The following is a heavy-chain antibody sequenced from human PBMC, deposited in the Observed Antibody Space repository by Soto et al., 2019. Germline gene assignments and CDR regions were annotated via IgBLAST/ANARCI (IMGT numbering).Heavy chain of an antibody. CDR1: GYSFTSYW. D-gene: IGHD6-19*01. CDR2: IYPCDSDT. J-gene: IGHJ5*02. CDR3: ARSSGWYDRGFDP. V-gene: IGHV5-51*01. Sequence: VESLKISCKGSGYSFTSYWIGWVRQMPGKGLEWMGIIYPCDSDTRYSPSFQGQVTISADKSISTAYLQWSSLTASDTAMYYCARSSGWYDRGFDPWGQGTLVTVSS.